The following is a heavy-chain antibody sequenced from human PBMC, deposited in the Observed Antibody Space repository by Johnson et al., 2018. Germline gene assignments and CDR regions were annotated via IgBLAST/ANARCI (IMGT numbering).Heavy chain of an antibody. CDR2: IYYSGST. Sequence: QVQLQESGPGLVKPSETLSLTCTVSGGSISSYYWSWIRPPPGKGLEWIGYIYYSGSTYYTRSLQSRVTISVDTSKNQFSQKLSPVTAADTAWYYCARGGYYYDSSGYYLGYFQHWGQGTLVTVSS. J-gene: IGHJ1*01. V-gene: IGHV4-59*04. CDR3: ARGGYYYDSSGYYLGYFQH. D-gene: IGHD3-22*01. CDR1: GGSISSYY.